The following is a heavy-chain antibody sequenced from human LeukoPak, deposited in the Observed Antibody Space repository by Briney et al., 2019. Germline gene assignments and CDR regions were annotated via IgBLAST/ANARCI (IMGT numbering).Heavy chain of an antibody. J-gene: IGHJ4*02. D-gene: IGHD5-24*01. CDR3: AKDIGVATIPYYFDY. V-gene: IGHV3-43*01. CDR1: GFTFDDYT. CDR2: ISWDGGST. Sequence: PGGSLRLSCAASGFTFDDYTMNWVRQAPGKGLEWVSLISWDGGSTYYADSVKGRFTISRDNSKNSLYLQMNSLRTEDTALYYCAKDIGVATIPYYFDYWGQGTLVTVSS.